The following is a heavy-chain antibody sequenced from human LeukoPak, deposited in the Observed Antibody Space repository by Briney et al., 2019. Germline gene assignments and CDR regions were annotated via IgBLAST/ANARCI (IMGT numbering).Heavy chain of an antibody. CDR3: ARDIVVVPAAQDY. D-gene: IGHD2-2*01. V-gene: IGHV4-38-2*02. Sequence: SETLSLTCAVSGYSISSGYYWGWIRQPPGKGLEWIGSIYHSGSTYYNPSLKSRVTISVDTSKNQFSLKLSSVTAADTAVYYCARDIVVVPAAQDYWDQGTLVTVSS. CDR2: IYHSGST. CDR1: GYSISSGYY. J-gene: IGHJ4*02.